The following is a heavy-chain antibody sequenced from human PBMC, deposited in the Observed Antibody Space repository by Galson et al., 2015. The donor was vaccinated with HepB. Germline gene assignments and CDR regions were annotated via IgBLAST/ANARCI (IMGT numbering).Heavy chain of an antibody. CDR1: GLTFSTYA. CDR2: ISYDGSNK. D-gene: IGHD3-22*01. J-gene: IGHJ4*02. CDR3: ARPRISRLVVTAYDY. Sequence: SLRLSCAASGLTFSTYALHWVRQAPGKGLEWVAVISYDGSNKYYADSVKGRFTISRDNSKNTLSLQMNSLRAEDTAVYYCARPRISRLVVTAYDYWGQGTLVTVSS. V-gene: IGHV3-30-3*01.